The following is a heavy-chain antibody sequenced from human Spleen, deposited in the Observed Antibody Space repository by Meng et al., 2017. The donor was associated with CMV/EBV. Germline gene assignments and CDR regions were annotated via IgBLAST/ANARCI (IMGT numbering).Heavy chain of an antibody. V-gene: IGHV1-18*04. Sequence: ASVKVSCKASGYTFGTDGISWVRQAPGQGLEWMGWISTYNGDTNYAQKLQGRVTMTTDTFTNTAYMEVRSLRSDDTAVYYCARDVGPHYGYDMDVWGQGTTVTVSS. J-gene: IGHJ6*02. CDR3: ARDVGPHYGYDMDV. D-gene: IGHD2-15*01. CDR1: GYTFGTDG. CDR2: ISTYNGDT.